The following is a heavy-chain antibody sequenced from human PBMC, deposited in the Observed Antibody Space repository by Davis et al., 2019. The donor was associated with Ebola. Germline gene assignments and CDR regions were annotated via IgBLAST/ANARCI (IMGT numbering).Heavy chain of an antibody. V-gene: IGHV3-23*01. D-gene: IGHD1-26*01. CDR2: LGTSADT. CDR3: VKDTSNIWFDI. CDR1: GFIFRNYV. Sequence: GGSLRLSCETSGFIFRNYVMSWVRQAPGKGLEWVSTLGTSADTYYADSVKGRFTISRDNSKNTLYLQMNGLRVEDTAIYFCVKDTSNIWFDIWGQGTMVTVSS. J-gene: IGHJ3*02.